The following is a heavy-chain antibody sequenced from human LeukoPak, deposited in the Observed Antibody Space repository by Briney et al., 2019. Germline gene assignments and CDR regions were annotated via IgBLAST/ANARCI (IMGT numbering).Heavy chain of an antibody. D-gene: IGHD6-13*01. Sequence: PSETLSLTCTVSGGSISSSSYYWGWIRQPPGKGLEWIGSIYHSGSTYYNPSLKSRVTISVDTSKNQFSLKLSSVTAADTAVYYCARAVVGSSSWYYEILPLRNKNSPLSPHFDYWGQGTLVTVSS. CDR3: ARAVVGSSSWYYEILPLRNKNSPLSPHFDY. V-gene: IGHV4-39*07. J-gene: IGHJ4*02. CDR2: IYHSGST. CDR1: GGSISSSSYY.